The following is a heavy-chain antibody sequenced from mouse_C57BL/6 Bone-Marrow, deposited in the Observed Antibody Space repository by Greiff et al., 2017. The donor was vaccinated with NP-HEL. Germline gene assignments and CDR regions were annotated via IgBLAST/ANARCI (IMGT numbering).Heavy chain of an antibody. V-gene: IGHV1-59*01. CDR1: GYTFTSYW. J-gene: IGHJ2*01. D-gene: IGHD1-1*01. Sequence: QVQLQQPGAELVRPGTSVKLSCKASGYTFTSYWMHWVKQRPGQGLEWIGVIDPSDSYTNYNQKFKGKATLTVDTSSSTAYMQLSSLTSEDSAVYYCARAGHYYGSSLYFDCWGKGTTLTVSS. CDR2: IDPSDSYT. CDR3: ARAGHYYGSSLYFDC.